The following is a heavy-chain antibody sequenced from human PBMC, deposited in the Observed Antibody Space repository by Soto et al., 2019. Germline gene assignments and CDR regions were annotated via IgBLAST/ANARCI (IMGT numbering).Heavy chain of an antibody. Sequence: PGESLKISCKGSGYSFTSYWISWVRQMPGKGLEWMGRIDPSDSYTNYSPSFQGHVTISADKSISTAYLQWSSLKASDTAMYYCARIVGFGEISPAYYYYGMDVWGQGTTVTVYS. J-gene: IGHJ6*02. CDR2: IDPSDSYT. CDR1: GYSFTSYW. D-gene: IGHD3-10*01. V-gene: IGHV5-10-1*01. CDR3: ARIVGFGEISPAYYYYGMDV.